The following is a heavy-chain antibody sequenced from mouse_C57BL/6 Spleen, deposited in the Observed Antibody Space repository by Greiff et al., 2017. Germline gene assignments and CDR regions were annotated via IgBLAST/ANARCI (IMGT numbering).Heavy chain of an antibody. Sequence: EVQLQQSGPELVKPGASVKMSCKASGYTFTDYNMHWVKQSHGKSLEWIGYINPNNGGTSYNQKFKGKATLTVNKSSRTAYMELRSLTSEDSAVYYCARLGLGSSYVHWYFDVWGTGTTVTVSS. D-gene: IGHD1-1*01. CDR3: ARLGLGSSYVHWYFDV. J-gene: IGHJ1*03. CDR2: INPNNGGT. V-gene: IGHV1-22*01. CDR1: GYTFTDYN.